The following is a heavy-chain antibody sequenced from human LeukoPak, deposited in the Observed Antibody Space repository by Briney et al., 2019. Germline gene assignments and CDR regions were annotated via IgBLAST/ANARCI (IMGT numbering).Heavy chain of an antibody. V-gene: IGHV3-33*06. Sequence: GGSLRLSCAASGFTFSSYGMHWVRQAPGKGLEWVAVIWYDGSNKYYADSVKGRFTISRDNSKNTLYPQMNSLRAEDTAVYYCAKGSSSWYRGEIDYWGQGTLVTVSS. D-gene: IGHD6-13*01. CDR2: IWYDGSNK. CDR1: GFTFSSYG. J-gene: IGHJ4*02. CDR3: AKGSSSWYRGEIDY.